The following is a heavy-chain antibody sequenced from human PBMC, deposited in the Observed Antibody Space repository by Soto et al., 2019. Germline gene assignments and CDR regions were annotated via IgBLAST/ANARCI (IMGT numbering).Heavy chain of an antibody. D-gene: IGHD4-4*01. V-gene: IGHV4-61*01. CDR3: ARDSPTTVPYYYYGMDV. CDR1: GGSVSSGSYY. CDR2: IYYSGST. J-gene: IGHJ6*02. Sequence: QVQLQESGPGLVKPSETLSLTCTVSGGSVSSGSYYWSWIRQPPGKGLEWIGYIYYSGSTNYNPSLKSRVPISVATSKNQFSLKLSSVTAADTAVYYCARDSPTTVPYYYYGMDVWGQGTTVTVSS.